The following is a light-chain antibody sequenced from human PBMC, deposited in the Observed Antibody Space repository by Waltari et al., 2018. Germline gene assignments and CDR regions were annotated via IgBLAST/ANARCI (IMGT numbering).Light chain of an antibody. Sequence: DIQMTQSPSSLSASVGDRVTITCQASQDISNYLNWYQQTPGKAPKLLIYDASNLETGVPSRFSGSGSGTDFTFTISSLQPEDIATYYCQQYDNLLHLTFGGGTKVEIK. V-gene: IGKV1-33*01. CDR3: QQYDNLLHLT. CDR2: DAS. J-gene: IGKJ4*01. CDR1: QDISNY.